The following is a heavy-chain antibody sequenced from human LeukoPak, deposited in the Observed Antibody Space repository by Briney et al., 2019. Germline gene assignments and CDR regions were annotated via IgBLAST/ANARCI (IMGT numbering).Heavy chain of an antibody. CDR3: ARDRGSPRALGYCSSTSCYSGAFDI. D-gene: IGHD2-2*01. CDR2: ISAYNGNT. CDR1: GYTFTSYG. V-gene: IGHV1-18*01. J-gene: IGHJ3*02. Sequence: GASVKVSCKASGYTFTSYGISWVRQAPGQGLEWIGWISAYNGNTNNAQKLQGRVTITADESTSTAYMELSSLRSEDTAVYYCARDRGSPRALGYCSSTSCYSGAFDIWGQGTMVTVSS.